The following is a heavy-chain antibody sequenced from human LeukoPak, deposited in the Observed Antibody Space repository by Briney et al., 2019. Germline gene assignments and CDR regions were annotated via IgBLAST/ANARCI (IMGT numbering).Heavy chain of an antibody. V-gene: IGHV4-4*07. CDR1: VVSMNGYY. Sequence: PSETLSLTCSVSVVSMNGYYWSWLRQSAGNRLEWIGHVDSSGNTNYNPSLESRVTMSVDTSKKQFSLKLTSVTAADTAVYYCARLWFGELSPLFDYWGQGTLVTVSS. CDR2: VDSSGNT. D-gene: IGHD3-10*01. CDR3: ARLWFGELSPLFDY. J-gene: IGHJ4*02.